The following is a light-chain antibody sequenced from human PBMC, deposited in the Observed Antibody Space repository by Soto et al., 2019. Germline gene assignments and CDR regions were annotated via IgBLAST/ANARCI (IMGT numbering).Light chain of an antibody. CDR3: QQSYSTTWT. CDR2: AAS. Sequence: DIQMTQSPSSLSASVGDRITITCRASQSFNNNLNWYQQKPGKAPKLLMDAASRMQSGVPSRFSGSGGGTEFTLTITSLQPEDFATYYCQQSYSTTWTFGQGTRVEVK. CDR1: QSFNNN. V-gene: IGKV1-39*01. J-gene: IGKJ1*01.